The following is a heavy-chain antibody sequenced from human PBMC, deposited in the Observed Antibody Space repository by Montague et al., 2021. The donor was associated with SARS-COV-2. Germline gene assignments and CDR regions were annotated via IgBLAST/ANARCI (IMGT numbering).Heavy chain of an antibody. CDR1: GFTFNSYS. J-gene: IGHJ3*01. V-gene: IGHV3-48*04. CDR3: AKDLVLRAARPDALDV. Sequence: SLRLSCAASGFTFNSYSVNWVRQAPGKGLEWISYISSSTNIIYYADSVKGRFTISRDNARNSLYLQVNSLRVDDPAVYYCAKDLVLRAARPDALDVWGQGTVVTVSS. CDR2: ISSSTNII. D-gene: IGHD6-6*01.